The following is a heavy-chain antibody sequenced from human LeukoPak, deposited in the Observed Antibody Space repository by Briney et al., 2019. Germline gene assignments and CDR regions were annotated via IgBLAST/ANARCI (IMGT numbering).Heavy chain of an antibody. CDR1: GFTFSIYA. CDR3: AKTVTTQAYYWYFDL. Sequence: GGSLRLSCAASGFTFSIYAMSWVHQAPGKGLEWVSAIGGSGQNTNYADSVKGRFTISRDNSRNTLYLDMNILRAEDTAVYYCAKTVTTQAYYWYFDLSGRGTLVPVSS. V-gene: IGHV3-23*01. J-gene: IGHJ2*01. D-gene: IGHD4-17*01. CDR2: IGGSGQNT.